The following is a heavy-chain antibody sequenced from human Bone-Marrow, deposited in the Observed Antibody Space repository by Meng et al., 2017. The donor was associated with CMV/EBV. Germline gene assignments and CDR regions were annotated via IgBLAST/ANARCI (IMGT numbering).Heavy chain of an antibody. V-gene: IGHV3-48*03. CDR3: ARDRPDTAMVTYYYGMDV. D-gene: IGHD5-18*01. J-gene: IGHJ6*02. Sequence: LSLTCGASGFTFRNYEMNWVRQAPGKGLEWVSHISPSGSNLYYGDYVKGRFTISRDNAKNSLYLQMNSLRAEDTAVYYCARDRPDTAMVTYYYGMDVWGQGTTVTVSS. CDR2: ISPSGSNL. CDR1: GFTFRNYE.